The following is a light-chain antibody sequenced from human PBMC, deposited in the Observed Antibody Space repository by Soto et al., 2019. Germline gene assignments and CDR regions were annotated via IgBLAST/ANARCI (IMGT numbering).Light chain of an antibody. CDR1: QGLSSD. V-gene: IGKV1-9*01. CDR2: AAS. Sequence: DFQLTQSPSFLSASVGDRVTITCRASQGLSSDLAWYQQKPGKAPKLLIYAASTLQSGVPSRFSGSGSGTEFPLTISRLQPEDFATYYCQQLNSYPITFGQGTRLEIK. CDR3: QQLNSYPIT. J-gene: IGKJ5*01.